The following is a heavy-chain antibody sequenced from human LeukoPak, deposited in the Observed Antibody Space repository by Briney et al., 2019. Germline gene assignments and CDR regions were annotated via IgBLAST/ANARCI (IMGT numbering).Heavy chain of an antibody. D-gene: IGHD5-18*01. CDR3: ARLGIQLWYHFDY. CDR2: ISYNGST. V-gene: IGHV4-39*01. Sequence: PSETLSLTCTVSSGSISSTSYYWGWIRQPPGKGLEWIGTISYNGSTYYNLSLKSRVTSSVDTSKNQFSLKLSSVTAADTAMYYCARLGIQLWYHFDYWGRGTLVTVSS. CDR1: SGSISSTSYY. J-gene: IGHJ4*02.